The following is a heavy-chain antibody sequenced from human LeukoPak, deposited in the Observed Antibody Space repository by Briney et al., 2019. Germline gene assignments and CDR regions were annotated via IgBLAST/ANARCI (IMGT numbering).Heavy chain of an antibody. V-gene: IGHV3-74*01. CDR2: INTDGSTT. J-gene: IGHJ4*02. CDR3: AHLGSDWANDC. Sequence: GGSLRLSCAASRFTFSSYWMHWVRQAPGKGLVWVARINTDGSTTGYTDSVKGRFAISRDNAKNTLYLQMNSLRVEDTAVYYYAHLGSDWANDCWGQGTLVTVSS. D-gene: IGHD6-19*01. CDR1: RFTFSSYW.